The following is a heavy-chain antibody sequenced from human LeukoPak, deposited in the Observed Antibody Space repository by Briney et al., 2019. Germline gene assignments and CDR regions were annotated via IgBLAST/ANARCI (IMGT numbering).Heavy chain of an antibody. CDR2: ISNDGSNK. Sequence: GGSLRLSCAASGLTFSNYALHWIRQAPGKGLEWVAFISNDGSNKYYADSVKGRLTISRDNSRNTLHLQMNSLRADDTAVYYCARGDDYIWGSYRPFDYWGQGTLVTVSS. D-gene: IGHD3-16*02. CDR1: GLTFSNYA. J-gene: IGHJ4*02. CDR3: ARGDDYIWGSYRPFDY. V-gene: IGHV3-30-3*01.